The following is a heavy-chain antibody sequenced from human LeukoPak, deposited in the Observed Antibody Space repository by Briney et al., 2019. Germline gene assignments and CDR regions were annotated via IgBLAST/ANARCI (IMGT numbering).Heavy chain of an antibody. D-gene: IGHD2/OR15-2a*01. CDR3: ARHRYKRTTDLDY. CDR1: GGSISSSSYY. J-gene: IGHJ4*02. V-gene: IGHV4-39*01. CDR2: IYYSGST. Sequence: SETLSLTCTVSGGSISSSSYYWGWIRQPPGKGLEWIGSIYYSGSTYYNPSLKSRVTISVDTSKNQSSLKLSSVTAADTAVYYCARHRYKRTTDLDYWGQGTLVTVSS.